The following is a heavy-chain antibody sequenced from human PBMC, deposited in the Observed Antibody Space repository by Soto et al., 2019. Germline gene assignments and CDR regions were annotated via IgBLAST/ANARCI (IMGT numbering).Heavy chain of an antibody. CDR1: GDSVSSNSAA. J-gene: IGHJ4*01. D-gene: IGHD3-10*02. V-gene: IGHV6-1*01. Sequence: SQTLSLTCAISGDSVSSNSAAWNWMRQSPSRGLEWLGRTYYRSKWYNDYAVSVKSRITINPDTSKNQFSLQLNSVTPEDTAVYCSARVTDVFGTVDYWGHGSLVTVSS. CDR3: ARVTDVFGTVDY. CDR2: TYYRSKWYN.